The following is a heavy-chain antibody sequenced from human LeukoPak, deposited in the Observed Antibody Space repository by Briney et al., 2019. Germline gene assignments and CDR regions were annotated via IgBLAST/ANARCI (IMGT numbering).Heavy chain of an antibody. V-gene: IGHV1-2*02. Sequence: ASVKVSCKASGYTFTVQYMHWVRQAPGQGLEWIGLIKPNSGATSYAQQYQGRVTMTRDTSINTAYMDLSSLTSDDTAVYYCLTDQARGQGTLVTVS. CDR2: IKPNSGAT. J-gene: IGHJ1*01. CDR3: LTDQA. D-gene: IGHD3-9*01. CDR1: GYTFTVQY.